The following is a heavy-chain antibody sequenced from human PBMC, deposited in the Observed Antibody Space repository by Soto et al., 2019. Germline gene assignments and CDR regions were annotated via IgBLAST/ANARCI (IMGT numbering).Heavy chain of an antibody. CDR2: IYYSGST. V-gene: IGHV4-39*01. J-gene: IGHJ4*02. Sequence: LETLSLTCTVSGGSISSSSYYWGWIRQPPGKGLEWIGSIYYSGSTYYNPSLKSRVTISVDTSKNQFSLKLSSVTAADTAVYYCARLSPHIAVAAHSSGGHFDYWGQGTLVTVSS. D-gene: IGHD6-19*01. CDR1: GGSISSSSYY. CDR3: ARLSPHIAVAAHSSGGHFDY.